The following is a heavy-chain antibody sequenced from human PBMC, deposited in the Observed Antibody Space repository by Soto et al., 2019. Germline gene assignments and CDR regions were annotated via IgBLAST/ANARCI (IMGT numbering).Heavy chain of an antibody. J-gene: IGHJ6*02. CDR2: IKQDGSGK. Sequence: GGSLRLSCAASGFTFSSYWMSWVRQAPGKGLEWVANIKQDGSGKYYVDSVKGRFTISRDNAKNSLYLQMNSLRAEDTAVYYCASGLENYYYWSGSNSYYYYGMDVWGQGTTVTVSS. V-gene: IGHV3-7*01. CDR1: GFTFSSYW. CDR3: ASGLENYYYWSGSNSYYYYGMDV. D-gene: IGHD3-3*01.